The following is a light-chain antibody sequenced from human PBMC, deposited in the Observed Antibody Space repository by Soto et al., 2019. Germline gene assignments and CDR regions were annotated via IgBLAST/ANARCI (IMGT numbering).Light chain of an antibody. CDR2: GAS. J-gene: IGKJ4*01. Sequence: EIVLTQSPGTLSLSPGERATLSCRASQSVSYSYLAWYQQKPGQAPRLLIYGASSRATGIPDRFSGSGSGTDFTLTISRLEPEDFAVYYCQQYVNSPLTFGGGTKVEIK. CDR3: QQYVNSPLT. V-gene: IGKV3-20*01. CDR1: QSVSYSY.